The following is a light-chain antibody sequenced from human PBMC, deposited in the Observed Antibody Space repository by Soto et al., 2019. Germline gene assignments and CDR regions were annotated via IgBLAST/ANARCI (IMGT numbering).Light chain of an antibody. CDR1: QSISSW. CDR3: QQYNDNWT. J-gene: IGKJ1*01. V-gene: IGKV1-5*03. CDR2: KAS. Sequence: DIQMTQSPSTLSESVGDRVTITCRASQSISSWLAWYQQKPGQAPKLLIYKASTLQSGVPSRFSGSGSGTEFTLAISSLQPDDSATYCCQQYNDNWTFGQGTKV.